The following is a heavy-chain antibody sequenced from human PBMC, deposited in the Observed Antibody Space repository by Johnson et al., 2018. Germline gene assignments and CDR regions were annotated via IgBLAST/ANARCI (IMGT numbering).Heavy chain of an antibody. V-gene: IGHV3-66*02. D-gene: IGHD6-19*01. J-gene: IGHJ3*02. Sequence: VQLVQSGGGLIQPGGSLRLSCAASGFTVSSNYMSWVRQAPGKGLEWVSVIYSGGSTYYADSVKGRFTISRDNSKNTLFLQMNSRRVEDTAVYYCAKLAVTENDAFDIWGQGTMVTVSS. CDR3: AKLAVTENDAFDI. CDR2: IYSGGST. CDR1: GFTVSSNY.